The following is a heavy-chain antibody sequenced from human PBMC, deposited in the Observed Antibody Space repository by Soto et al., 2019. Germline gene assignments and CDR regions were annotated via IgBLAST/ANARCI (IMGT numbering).Heavy chain of an antibody. CDR2: ISSSGSTI. D-gene: IGHD2-2*01. CDR1: GFTFSDYY. J-gene: IGHJ6*02. Sequence: PGGSLRLSCAASGFTFSDYYMSWIRQAPGKGLEWVSYISSSGSTIYYADSVKGRFTISRDNAKNSLYLQMNSLRAEDTAVYYCARDSLYAAPLPYYYGMDVWGQGTTVTVSS. V-gene: IGHV3-11*01. CDR3: ARDSLYAAPLPYYYGMDV.